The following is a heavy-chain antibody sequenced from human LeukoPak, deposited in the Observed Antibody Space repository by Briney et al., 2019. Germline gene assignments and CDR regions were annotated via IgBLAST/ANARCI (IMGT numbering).Heavy chain of an antibody. CDR3: ARVGIQLCVDY. Sequence: GGSLRLSCAASRFTFSTYSMNWVRQAPGKGLEWVSYISSSSNTIYYADSVKGRFTISRDNAKNSLYLQMNSLRAEDTAVYYCARVGIQLCVDYWGQGTLVTVSS. V-gene: IGHV3-48*01. D-gene: IGHD5-18*01. CDR2: ISSSSNTI. CDR1: RFTFSTYS. J-gene: IGHJ4*02.